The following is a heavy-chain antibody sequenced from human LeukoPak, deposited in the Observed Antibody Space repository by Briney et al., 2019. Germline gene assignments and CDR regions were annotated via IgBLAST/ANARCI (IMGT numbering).Heavy chain of an antibody. D-gene: IGHD4-23*01. Sequence: RTSETLSLTCTVSGGSISSGDYYWSWIRQPPGKGLEWIGYIYYSGSTYYNPSLKSRVTISVDTSKNQFSLKLNSVTAADTAVYYCARDRIWGGHGGNSETFDYWGQGTLVTVSS. J-gene: IGHJ4*02. CDR1: GGSISSGDYY. CDR3: ARDRIWGGHGGNSETFDY. V-gene: IGHV4-30-4*01. CDR2: IYYSGST.